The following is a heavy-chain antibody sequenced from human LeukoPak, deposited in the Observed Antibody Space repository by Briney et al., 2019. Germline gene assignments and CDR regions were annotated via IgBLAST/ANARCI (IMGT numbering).Heavy chain of an antibody. CDR2: ISYDGSTK. J-gene: IGHJ4*02. D-gene: IGHD3-10*01. Sequence: SCKASGFTFSSYGMHWVRQAPGKGLEWVAVISYDGSTKYYADSVKGRFTISRDNSKNILYLQMNSLRPEDTAVYYCTREALPTYYGSGSYPDSWGQGTLVTVSS. CDR1: GFTFSSYG. V-gene: IGHV3-30*03. CDR3: TREALPTYYGSGSYPDS.